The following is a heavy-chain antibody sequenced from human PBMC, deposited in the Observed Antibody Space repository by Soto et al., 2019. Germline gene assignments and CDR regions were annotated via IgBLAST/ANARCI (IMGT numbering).Heavy chain of an antibody. CDR1: GGSISNYY. CDR3: ARISNGYGGNGAFDY. D-gene: IGHD4-17*01. Sequence: SETLSLTCTVSGGSISNYYWIWIRQPPGKGLDWIGYVHYSGRATYNPSLKSRVSISVDTSKNQFSLNMSSVTAADTAVYYCARISNGYGGNGAFDYWGQGTLVTVSS. J-gene: IGHJ4*02. CDR2: VHYSGRA. V-gene: IGHV4-59*01.